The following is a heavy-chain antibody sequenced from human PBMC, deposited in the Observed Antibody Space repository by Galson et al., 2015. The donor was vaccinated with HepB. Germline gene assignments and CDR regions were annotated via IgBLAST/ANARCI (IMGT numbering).Heavy chain of an antibody. J-gene: IGHJ4*02. CDR2: INTNTGNP. V-gene: IGHV7-4-1*02. Sequence: SVKVSCKASGYTFTSYAMNWVRQAPGQGLEWMGWINTNTGNPTYAQGFTGRFVFSLDTSVSTAYLQISSLKAKDTAVYYCAREARGVISPFYFDYWGQGTLVTVSS. D-gene: IGHD3-10*01. CDR3: AREARGVISPFYFDY. CDR1: GYTFTSYA.